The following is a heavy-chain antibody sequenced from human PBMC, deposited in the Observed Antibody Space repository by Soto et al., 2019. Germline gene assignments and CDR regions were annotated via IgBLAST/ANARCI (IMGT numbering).Heavy chain of an antibody. CDR2: IYYSGST. CDR1: GGSISSGDYY. CDR3: ASGGDYGPLDYYYYGMDV. Sequence: QVQLQESGPGLVKPSQTLSLTCTVSGGSISSGDYYWSWIRQPPGKGLEWIGYIYYSGSTYYNPSLKSRVTISVDTSKNQFSLKLSSVTAADTAVYYCASGGDYGPLDYYYYGMDVWGQGTTVTVSS. V-gene: IGHV4-30-4*01. J-gene: IGHJ6*02. D-gene: IGHD3-10*01.